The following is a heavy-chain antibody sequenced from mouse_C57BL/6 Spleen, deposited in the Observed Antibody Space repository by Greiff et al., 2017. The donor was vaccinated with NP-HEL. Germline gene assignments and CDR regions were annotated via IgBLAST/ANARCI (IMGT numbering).Heavy chain of an antibody. CDR3: ARENWGNFDY. CDR1: GFTFSDYY. J-gene: IGHJ2*01. CDR2: INYYGSST. Sequence: DVMLVESEGGLVQPGSSMKLSCTASGFTFSDYYMACFRRVPEKGLEWFANINYYGSSTYYLASLKSRFFISRDTAKNMLYLQRSGLKAEDTATYYCARENWGNFDYWGQGTTLTVSS. D-gene: IGHD4-1*01. V-gene: IGHV5-16*01.